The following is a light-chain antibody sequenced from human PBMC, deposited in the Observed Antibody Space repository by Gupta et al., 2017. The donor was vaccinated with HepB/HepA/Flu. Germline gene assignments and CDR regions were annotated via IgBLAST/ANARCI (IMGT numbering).Light chain of an antibody. Sequence: DIQMTQSPSTLSASVGDRVTITCRASQSISSWLAWYQQKPGKAPKVLIYKASNVESGVPSRFSGSGSGTEFTLTISSLQPDDFATYYCQHDNSYSPTFGQGTKVEIK. CDR3: QHDNSYSPT. J-gene: IGKJ1*01. CDR2: KAS. CDR1: QSISSW. V-gene: IGKV1-5*03.